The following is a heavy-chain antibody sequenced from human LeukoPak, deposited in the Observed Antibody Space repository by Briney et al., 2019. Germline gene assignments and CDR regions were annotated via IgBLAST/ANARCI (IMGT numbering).Heavy chain of an antibody. CDR1: GGSISSYY. V-gene: IGHV4-59*08. Sequence: KASETLSLTCTVSGGSISSYYWSWIRQPPGKGLEWIGYIYYSGSTNYNPSLKSRVTISVDTSKNQFSLKLSSVTAADTAVYYCARLYSYGYSRGEDAFDIWGQGTMVTVSS. CDR2: IYYSGST. D-gene: IGHD5-18*01. CDR3: ARLYSYGYSRGEDAFDI. J-gene: IGHJ3*02.